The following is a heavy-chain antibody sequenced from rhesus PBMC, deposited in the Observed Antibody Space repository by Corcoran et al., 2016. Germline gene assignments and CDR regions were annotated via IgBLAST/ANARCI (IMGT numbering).Heavy chain of an antibody. CDR3: ARVGQLAYYFDD. CDR2: IYGSGIST. V-gene: IGHV4-169*01. Sequence: QLQLQESGPGLVKPSETLSVTCAVSGGSISSSYWSWIRPAPGKGLEWMGYIYGSGISTNYNPSLKRRVTLSVDTSKNQLSLKLSAVTAADTAVDYCARVGQLAYYFDDWGQGVLVTVSS. CDR1: GGSISSSY. D-gene: IGHD6-25*01. J-gene: IGHJ4*01.